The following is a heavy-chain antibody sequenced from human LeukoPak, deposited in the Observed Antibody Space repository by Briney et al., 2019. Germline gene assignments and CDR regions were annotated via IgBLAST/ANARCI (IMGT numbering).Heavy chain of an antibody. D-gene: IGHD2-2*01. J-gene: IGHJ3*01. V-gene: IGHV4-30-4*01. CDR3: ARERPIDCTSTSCYFVPDL. Sequence: SETLSLTCSVSGGSISSGASYWSWIRQPAGKGLEWIGYIFYTGNKYYNPSLKRRITISLDAPKNQLSLSFTSVTAADTAVYHCARERPIDCTSTSCYFVPDLWGQGTMVTVSS. CDR2: IFYTGNK. CDR1: GGSISSGASY.